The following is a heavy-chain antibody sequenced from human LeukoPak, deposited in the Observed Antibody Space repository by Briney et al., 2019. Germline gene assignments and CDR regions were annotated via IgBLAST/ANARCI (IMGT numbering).Heavy chain of an antibody. CDR2: INHSGST. V-gene: IGHV4-34*01. J-gene: IGHJ4*02. CDR3: ASRRYSGYGSGDY. Sequence: PSETLSLTRAVYGGSFSGYYWSWIRQPPGKGLEWIGEINHSGSTNYNPSLKSRVTISVDTSKNQFSLKLSSVTAADTAVYYCASRRYSGYGSGDYWGQGTLVTVSS. CDR1: GGSFSGYY. D-gene: IGHD5-12*01.